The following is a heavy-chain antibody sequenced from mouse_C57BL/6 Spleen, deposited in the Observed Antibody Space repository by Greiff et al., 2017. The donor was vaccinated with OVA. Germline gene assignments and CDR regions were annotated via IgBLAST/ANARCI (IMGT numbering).Heavy chain of an antibody. V-gene: IGHV1-15*01. J-gene: IGHJ3*01. CDR3: TRKLWFAY. CDR1: GYTFTDYE. Sequence: VQLQQSGAELVRPGASVTLFCKASGYTFTDYEMHWVKQTPVHGLEWIGAIDPETGGTAYNQKFKGKAILTADKSSSTAYMELRSLTSEDSAVYYCTRKLWFAYWGQGTLVTVSA. CDR2: IDPETGGT.